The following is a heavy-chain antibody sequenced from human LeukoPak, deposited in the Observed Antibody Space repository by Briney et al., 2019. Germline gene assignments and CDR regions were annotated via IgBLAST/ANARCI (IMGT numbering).Heavy chain of an antibody. CDR2: INPNSGGT. J-gene: IGHJ6*03. CDR1: GYTFTGYY. D-gene: IGHD3-22*01. V-gene: IGHV1-2*02. Sequence: ASVKVSCKASGYTFTGYYMHWVRQAPGQGLEWMGWINPNSGGTNYAQKFQGRVTMTRDTSISTAYMELSSLRSEDTAVYYCAREPSRPGLGYYDRNYYYMDVWGKGTTVTISS. CDR3: AREPSRPGLGYYDRNYYYMDV.